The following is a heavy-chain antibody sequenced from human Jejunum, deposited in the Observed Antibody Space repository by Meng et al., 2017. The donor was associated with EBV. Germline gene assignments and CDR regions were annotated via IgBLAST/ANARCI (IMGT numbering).Heavy chain of an antibody. D-gene: IGHD5-18*01. CDR1: GFTFSSYG. Sequence: QVRVGESGGGVVQPGRSLRLSCAASGFTFSSYGMHWVRQAPGKGLEWVAVISYDGSNKYYADSVKGRFTISRDNSKNTLYLQMNSLRAEDTAVYYCAKDRPGYTYGFDYWGQGTLVTVSS. V-gene: IGHV3-30*18. J-gene: IGHJ4*02. CDR3: AKDRPGYTYGFDY. CDR2: ISYDGSNK.